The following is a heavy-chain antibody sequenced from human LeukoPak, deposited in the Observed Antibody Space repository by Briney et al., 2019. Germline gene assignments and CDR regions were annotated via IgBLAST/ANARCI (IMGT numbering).Heavy chain of an antibody. J-gene: IGHJ3*02. CDR3: AKEPYDSSGYYDAFDI. V-gene: IGHV3-23*01. D-gene: IGHD3-22*01. CDR1: GFTFSSYA. CDR2: ISGSGGST. Sequence: PGESLRLSCAASGFTFSSYAMSWVRQAPGKGLEWVSAISGSGGSTYYADSVKGRFTISRDNSKNTLYLQMNSLRAEDTAVYYCAKEPYDSSGYYDAFDIWGQGTMVTVSS.